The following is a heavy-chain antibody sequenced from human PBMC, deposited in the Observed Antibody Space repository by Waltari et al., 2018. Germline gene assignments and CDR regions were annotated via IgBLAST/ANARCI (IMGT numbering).Heavy chain of an antibody. CDR3: ARGVFDS. CDR1: GFDFSIYG. J-gene: IGHJ5*01. CDR2: VSCTTSYR. Sequence: DVQLVESGGGLVKPGGSLRLSCGASGFDFSIYGMNWVRQSPGKGLEWVALVSCTTSYRYYADSVKGRFTVSRDNAKTTVYLQMDNLRVEDTAVYYCARGVFDSWGQGTLVTVSS. V-gene: IGHV3-21*01.